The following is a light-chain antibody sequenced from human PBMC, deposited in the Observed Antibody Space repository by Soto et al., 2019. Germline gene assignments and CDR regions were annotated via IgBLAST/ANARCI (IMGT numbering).Light chain of an antibody. CDR1: QVIGSRY. Sequence: EIVMTQSPGTLSLSPGERATISCRASQVIGSRYLAWYHQKSGQAPRLLIYGTSSRATGIPDRFSGSGSGTDFTLTISRLEPEDFGVYYCQQFGSSIPHTFGQGTKWIS. V-gene: IGKV3-20*01. CDR2: GTS. J-gene: IGKJ2*01. CDR3: QQFGSSIPHT.